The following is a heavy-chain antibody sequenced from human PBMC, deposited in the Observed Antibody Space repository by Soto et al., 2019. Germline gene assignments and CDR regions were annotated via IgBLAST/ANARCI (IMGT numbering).Heavy chain of an antibody. CDR1: GGSFSGYD. V-gene: IGHV4-34*01. CDR3: ARQRDYYDTSGDSYFDY. Sequence: PSETQSLTCTVYGGSFSGYDWNWIRQPPGKGLEWIGEINHSGSTNYNPSLKSRVTVSVDTSKNQFSLKLTSVTAADTAVYYCARQRDYYDTSGDSYFDYWGQGTLVTAPQ. D-gene: IGHD3-22*01. J-gene: IGHJ4*02. CDR2: INHSGST.